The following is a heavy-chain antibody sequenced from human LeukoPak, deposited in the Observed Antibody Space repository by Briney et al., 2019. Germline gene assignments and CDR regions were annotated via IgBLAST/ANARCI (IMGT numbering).Heavy chain of an antibody. CDR2: INAGNGNT. J-gene: IGHJ4*02. D-gene: IGHD3-22*01. Sequence: APVKVSCKASGYTFTSYAMHWVRQAPGQRLEWMGWINAGNGNTKYSQKFQGRVTITRDTSASTAYMELSSLRSEDTAVYYCARDNVGGGSMADYYDSSGPPGGDYWGQGTLVTVSS. CDR1: GYTFTSYA. V-gene: IGHV1-3*01. CDR3: ARDNVGGGSMADYYDSSGPPGGDY.